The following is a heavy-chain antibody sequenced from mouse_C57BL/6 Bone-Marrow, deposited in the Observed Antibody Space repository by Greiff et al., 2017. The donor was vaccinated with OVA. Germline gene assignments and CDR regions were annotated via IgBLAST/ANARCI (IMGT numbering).Heavy chain of an antibody. CDR1: GYTFTSYW. V-gene: IGHV1-72*01. CDR2: IDPNSGGT. J-gene: IGHJ2*01. Sequence: VQLQQPGAELVKPGASVQLSCKASGYTFTSYWMHWVKQSPGRGLEWLGMIDPNSGGTKYNEKFKSKATLTVDKPSSTAYMQLSSLTSEDSSVFYCARGESSDYWGQGTTLTVSS. D-gene: IGHD1-3*01. CDR3: ARGESSDY.